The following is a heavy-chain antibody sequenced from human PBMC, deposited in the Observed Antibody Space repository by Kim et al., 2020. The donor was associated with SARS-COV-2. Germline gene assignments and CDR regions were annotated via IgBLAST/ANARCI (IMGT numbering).Heavy chain of an antibody. V-gene: IGHV4-59*01. Sequence: SETLSLTCTVSGGSISSYYWSWIRQPPGKGLEWIGYIYYSGSTNYNPSLKSRVTISVDTSKNQFSLKLSSVTAADTAVYYCARGSVAAAGLDYWGQGTLV. D-gene: IGHD6-13*01. J-gene: IGHJ4*02. CDR2: IYYSGST. CDR3: ARGSVAAAGLDY. CDR1: GGSISSYY.